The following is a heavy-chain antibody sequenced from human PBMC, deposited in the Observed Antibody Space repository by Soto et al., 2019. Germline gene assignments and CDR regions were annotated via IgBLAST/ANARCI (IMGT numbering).Heavy chain of an antibody. V-gene: IGHV2-70*01. CDR1: GFSLSTSGMC. D-gene: IGHD2-8*01. CDR3: SRARLDFSWRLYYFDY. CDR2: IDWDDDK. J-gene: IGHJ4*01. Sequence: SAPTLVNPTQTLTLSCTYSGFSLSTSGMCVSWIRQPPGKALEWLALIDWDDDKCYSTSLKTRLTISKDTSKNQVVLTMTNMDPVITATYSCSRARLDFSWRLYYFDYWDQGTLGTTSS.